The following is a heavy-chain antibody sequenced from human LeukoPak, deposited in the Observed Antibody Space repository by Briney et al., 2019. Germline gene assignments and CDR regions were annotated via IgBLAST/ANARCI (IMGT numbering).Heavy chain of an antibody. CDR3: ARGGYDYVWGSYRPPPFDY. J-gene: IGHJ4*02. CDR1: GFSFSSHW. D-gene: IGHD3-16*02. Sequence: GGSLRLSCAASGFSFSSHWVHWVRQAPGKGLVWVSRISDDGSYTSNVDSVKGRFTISRDNAKNSLYLQMNSLRAEDTAVYYCARGGYDYVWGSYRPPPFDYWGQGTLVTVSS. V-gene: IGHV3-74*01. CDR2: ISDDGSYT.